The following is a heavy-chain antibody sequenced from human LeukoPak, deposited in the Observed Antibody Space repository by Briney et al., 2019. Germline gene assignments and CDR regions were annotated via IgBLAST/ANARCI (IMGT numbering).Heavy chain of an antibody. CDR1: GYSFSSYW. D-gene: IGHD2-15*01. CDR3: ASGSYSWYFDN. Sequence: GESLKISCKGSGYSFSSYWIGWVRQMPGKGLEWMGMIYPADSDTRYSPSFQGQVTISADKSINTAYLQWSSLKASDTAMYYCASGSYSWYFDNWGQGSPVTVSA. V-gene: IGHV5-51*01. J-gene: IGHJ4*02. CDR2: IYPADSDT.